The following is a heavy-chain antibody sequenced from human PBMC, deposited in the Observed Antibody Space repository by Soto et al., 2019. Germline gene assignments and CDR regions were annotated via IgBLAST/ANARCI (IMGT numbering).Heavy chain of an antibody. Sequence: PVGSVRLSCKGSGFTCGDDALNWFRQSPGKGLEWLGFIRSNVYDRTADYAPSVNGRFTTSRDDSKRIAYLHMNSLTTDDTAVYYCTRDGVQIIDFHHGLDAWGPGTPVTVSS. D-gene: IGHD3-10*01. V-gene: IGHV3-49*03. CDR2: IRSNVYDRTA. CDR1: GFTCGDDA. CDR3: TRDGVQIIDFHHGLDA. J-gene: IGHJ6*02.